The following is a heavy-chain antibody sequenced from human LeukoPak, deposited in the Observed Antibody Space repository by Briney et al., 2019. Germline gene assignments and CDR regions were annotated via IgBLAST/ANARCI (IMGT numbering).Heavy chain of an antibody. V-gene: IGHV3-48*01. CDR3: ARDRPGDSHFDY. D-gene: IGHD2-21*01. CDR2: ISFSSSTI. CDR1: GFTVSSNY. Sequence: GGSLRLSCAASGFTVSSNYMSWVRQAPGEGLEWISYISFSSSTIYYADSVKGRFTISRDNGKNSLYLQMDSLRAEDTAVYYCARDRPGDSHFDYWGQGTLVTVSS. J-gene: IGHJ4*01.